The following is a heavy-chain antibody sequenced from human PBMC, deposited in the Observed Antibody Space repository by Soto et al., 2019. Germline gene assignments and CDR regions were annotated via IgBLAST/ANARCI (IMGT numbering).Heavy chain of an antibody. CDR2: ISGTSVYI. V-gene: IGHV3-21*01. Sequence: XVSLKLSYVACGFSFSNYNMNWVRQAPGKGLEWVSHISGTSVYIHYADSVKGRFTISRDNAKNPVYLQMDSLRVEDTAVYYCAREGALKPFSSWRQAALVTVYS. CDR3: AREGALKPFSS. CDR1: GFSFSNYN. J-gene: IGHJ5*02.